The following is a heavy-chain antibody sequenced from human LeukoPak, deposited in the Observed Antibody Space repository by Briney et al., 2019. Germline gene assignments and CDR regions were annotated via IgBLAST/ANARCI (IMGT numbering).Heavy chain of an antibody. V-gene: IGHV1-2*02. Sequence: ASVKVSCRASGYTFTGYYMHWVRQAPGQGLEWMGWINPNSGGTNYAQEFQGRVTMTRDTSISTAYMELSRLRSDDTAVYYCARAPGEPDNHWGQGTLVTVSS. CDR3: ARAPGEPDNH. D-gene: IGHD3-16*01. J-gene: IGHJ4*02. CDR2: INPNSGGT. CDR1: GYTFTGYY.